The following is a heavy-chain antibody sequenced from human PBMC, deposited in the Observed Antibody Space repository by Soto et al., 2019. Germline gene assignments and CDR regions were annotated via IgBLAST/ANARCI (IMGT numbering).Heavy chain of an antibody. Sequence: GESLKISCKGSGYSFTSYWISWVRQMPGKGLEWMGRIDHSDSYTNYSPSFQGHVTISADKSISTAYLQWSSLKASDTAMYYCARLQYYEFWSGYRDYYYGMDVWGQGTTVTVSS. J-gene: IGHJ6*02. CDR3: ARLQYYEFWSGYRDYYYGMDV. V-gene: IGHV5-10-1*01. CDR2: IDHSDSYT. D-gene: IGHD3-3*01. CDR1: GYSFTSYW.